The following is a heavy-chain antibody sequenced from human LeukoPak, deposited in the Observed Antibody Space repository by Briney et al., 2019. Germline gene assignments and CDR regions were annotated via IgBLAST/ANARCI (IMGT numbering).Heavy chain of an antibody. D-gene: IGHD3-10*01. V-gene: IGHV5-51*01. CDR1: GYSFTSYW. Sequence: GESLKISCKGSGYSFTSYWIGWVRQMPGKGLEWMGIIYPGDSDTRYSPSFQGQVTISADKSISTAYLQWSSLKASDTAMYYCARRGRGSGSYYNVYYAFDIWGQGTMVTVSS. J-gene: IGHJ3*02. CDR3: ARRGRGSGSYYNVYYAFDI. CDR2: IYPGDSDT.